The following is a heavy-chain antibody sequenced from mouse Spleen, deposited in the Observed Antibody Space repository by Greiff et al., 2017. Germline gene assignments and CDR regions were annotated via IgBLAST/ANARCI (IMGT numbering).Heavy chain of an antibody. D-gene: IGHD1-1*01. V-gene: IGHV2-9-2*01. CDR3: ARNERYYVWAMDY. J-gene: IGHJ4*01. Sequence: VQLQQSGPGLVAPSQSLSITCTVSGFSLTSYDISWIRQPPGKGLEWLGVIWTGGGTNYNSAFMSRLSISKDNSKSQVFLKMNSLQTDDTAIYYCARNERYYVWAMDYWGQGTSVTVSS. CDR1: GFSLTSYD. CDR2: IWTGGGT.